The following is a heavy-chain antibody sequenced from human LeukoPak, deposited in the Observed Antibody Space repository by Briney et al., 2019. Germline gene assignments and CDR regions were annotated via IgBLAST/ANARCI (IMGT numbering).Heavy chain of an antibody. CDR3: ASSRSHDSSGYYPD. Sequence: GGSLRLSCAASGFTFSSYWMSWVRQAPGKGLEWVANIKQDGSGKYYVDSVKGRFTISRDNAKNSLYLQMNSLRAEDTAVYYCASSRSHDSSGYYPDWGQGTLVTVSS. D-gene: IGHD3-22*01. CDR2: IKQDGSGK. V-gene: IGHV3-7*01. J-gene: IGHJ4*02. CDR1: GFTFSSYW.